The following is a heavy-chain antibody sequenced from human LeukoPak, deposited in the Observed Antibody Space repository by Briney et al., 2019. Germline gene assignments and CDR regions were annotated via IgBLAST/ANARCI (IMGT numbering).Heavy chain of an antibody. CDR1: GFTFSSYA. J-gene: IGHJ4*02. CDR2: ISYDGSNK. V-gene: IGHV3-30-3*01. Sequence: PGGSLRLSCAASGFTFSSYAMHWVRQAPGKGLEWVAVISYDGSNKYYADSVKGRFTISRDNSKNTLYLQMNSLRAEDTAVYYCATRSFDYWGQGTLVTVSS. CDR3: ATRSFDY.